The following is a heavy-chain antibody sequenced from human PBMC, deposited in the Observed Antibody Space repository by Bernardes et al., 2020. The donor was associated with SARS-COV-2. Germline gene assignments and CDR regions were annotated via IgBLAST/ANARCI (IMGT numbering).Heavy chain of an antibody. Sequence: GGSLRLSCAASGFTFDDYAMHWVRQAPGKGLEWVSGISWNSGSIGYADSVKGRFTISRDNAKNSLYLQMNSLRAEDTALYYCAKDYSVATMGGLDYWGQGTLVTVSS. J-gene: IGHJ4*02. CDR2: ISWNSGSI. D-gene: IGHD5-12*01. V-gene: IGHV3-9*01. CDR3: AKDYSVATMGGLDY. CDR1: GFTFDDYA.